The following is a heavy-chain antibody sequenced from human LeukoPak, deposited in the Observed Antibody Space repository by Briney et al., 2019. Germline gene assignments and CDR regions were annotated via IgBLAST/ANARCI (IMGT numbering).Heavy chain of an antibody. D-gene: IGHD6-19*01. J-gene: IGHJ4*02. CDR3: ARGSSGWYGIDY. CDR2: INIDGTST. V-gene: IGHV3-74*01. CDR1: GFIFSNYW. Sequence: GGSLRLSCAASGFIFSNYWMHWVRQVPGKGLVCVSRINIDGTSTSYADSVKGRFTISRDNAKNALYLQMNSLRAEDTAVYYCARGSSGWYGIDYWGQGALVNVSS.